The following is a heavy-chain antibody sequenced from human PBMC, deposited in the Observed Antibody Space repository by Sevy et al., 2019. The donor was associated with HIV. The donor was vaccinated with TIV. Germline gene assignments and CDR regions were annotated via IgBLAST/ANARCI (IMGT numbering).Heavy chain of an antibody. D-gene: IGHD3-22*01. Sequence: ASVKVSCKVSGYSVSDLSIHWVRQAPGKGLEWMGGYDPEDGETIYAQKFQGRVTMTEDTSTDTAYMELSSLRSEDTAVYYCTTSPDYYDSSRHAFDIWGQGTMVTVSS. CDR2: YDPEDGET. J-gene: IGHJ3*02. CDR3: TTSPDYYDSSRHAFDI. CDR1: GYSVSDLS. V-gene: IGHV1-24*01.